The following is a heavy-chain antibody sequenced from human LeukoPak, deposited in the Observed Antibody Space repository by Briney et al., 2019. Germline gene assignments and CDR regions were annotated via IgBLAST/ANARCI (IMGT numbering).Heavy chain of an antibody. CDR1: GFTFSSYS. J-gene: IGHJ5*02. V-gene: IGHV3-21*01. Sequence: GGSLRLSCAASGFTFSSYSMNWVRQAPGKGLEWVSSISRSSSYIYYADSVKGRFTISRDNAKNSLYLQMNSLRAEDTAVYYCARDCTNGVCYNWFDPWGQGTRVTVSS. D-gene: IGHD2-8*01. CDR3: ARDCTNGVCYNWFDP. CDR2: ISRSSSYI.